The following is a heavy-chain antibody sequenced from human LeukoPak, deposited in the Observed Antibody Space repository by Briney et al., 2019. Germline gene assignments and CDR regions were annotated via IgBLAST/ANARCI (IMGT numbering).Heavy chain of an antibody. CDR2: IYYSGST. V-gene: IGHV4-59*12. CDR3: ARDLGYSGTYGAFDI. CDR1: GGSISSYY. Sequence: SETLSLTCTVSGGSISSYYWSWIRQPPGKGLEWIAYIYYSGSTNYNPSLKSRVTISIDTSKNQFSLRLSSVTAADTAVYHCARDLGYSGTYGAFDIWGQGTTVIVSS. D-gene: IGHD1-26*01. J-gene: IGHJ3*02.